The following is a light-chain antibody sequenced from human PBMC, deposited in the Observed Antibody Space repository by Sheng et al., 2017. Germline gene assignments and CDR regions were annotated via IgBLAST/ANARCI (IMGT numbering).Light chain of an antibody. CDR1: QVIRNS. CDR3: LRLDSHPYT. Sequence: DIQMTQYPSSLSASVGDRVTITCRARQVIRNSLAWYQQRPGTAPKLLLYAASTLQSGVPSRFSGSGSGTDFTLTISSLQPEDFATYYCLRLDSHPYTFGQGTKLDIK. J-gene: IGKJ2*01. V-gene: IGKV1-9*01. CDR2: AAS.